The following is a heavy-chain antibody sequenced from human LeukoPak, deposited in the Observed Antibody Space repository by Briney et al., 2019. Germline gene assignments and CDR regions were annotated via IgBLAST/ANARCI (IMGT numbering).Heavy chain of an antibody. CDR3: AKDFRLRPTDYFDY. J-gene: IGHJ4*02. V-gene: IGHV3-66*01. Sequence: GGSLRLSCAASGFTVSSNYMSWVRQAPGKGLEWVSVIYSGGSTYYADSVKGRFTISRDNSKNTLYLQMNSLRAEDTAVYYCAKDFRLRPTDYFDYWGQGTLVTVSS. D-gene: IGHD5/OR15-5a*01. CDR1: GFTVSSNY. CDR2: IYSGGST.